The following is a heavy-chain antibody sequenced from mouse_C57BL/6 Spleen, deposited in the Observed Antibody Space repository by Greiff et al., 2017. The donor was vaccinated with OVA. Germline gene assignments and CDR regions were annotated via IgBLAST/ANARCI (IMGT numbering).Heavy chain of an antibody. J-gene: IGHJ3*01. D-gene: IGHD4-1*01. CDR3: TREDNWAFAY. CDR2: ISSGGSYT. V-gene: IGHV5-6*01. Sequence: EVQLVESGGDLVKPGGSLKLSCAASGFTFSSYGMSWVRQTPDKRLEWVATISSGGSYTYYPDSVKGRFTISRDNAKNTLYLQMSSLKSEDTAMYYCTREDNWAFAYWGQGTLVTVSA. CDR1: GFTFSSYG.